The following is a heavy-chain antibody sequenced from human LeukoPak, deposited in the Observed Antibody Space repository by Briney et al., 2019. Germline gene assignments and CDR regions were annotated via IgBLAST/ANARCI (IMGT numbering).Heavy chain of an antibody. D-gene: IGHD5-24*01. J-gene: IGHJ4*02. Sequence: GGSLRLSCAASGFTSSSYGMHWVRQAPGKGLEWVAFIRYDGSNKYYADSVKGRFTISRDNSKNTLYLQMNSLRAEDTAVYYCAKDQEMATISDYWGQGTLVTVSS. CDR3: AKDQEMATISDY. V-gene: IGHV3-30*02. CDR2: IRYDGSNK. CDR1: GFTSSSYG.